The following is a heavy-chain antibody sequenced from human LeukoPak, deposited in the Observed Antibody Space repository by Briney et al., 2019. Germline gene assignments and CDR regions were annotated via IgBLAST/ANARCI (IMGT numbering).Heavy chain of an antibody. J-gene: IGHJ4*02. D-gene: IGHD3-22*01. Sequence: SETLSLTCTVSGYSISNDYYWGWIRQPPGKGLEWIGSIYHSGSAYYNPSLKSRVTISIDTSKNQFSLKLSSVTAADTAVYYCARATGSSGYYGYFDYWGQGTPVTVSS. CDR3: ARATGSSGYYGYFDY. CDR2: IYHSGSA. V-gene: IGHV4-38-2*02. CDR1: GYSISNDYY.